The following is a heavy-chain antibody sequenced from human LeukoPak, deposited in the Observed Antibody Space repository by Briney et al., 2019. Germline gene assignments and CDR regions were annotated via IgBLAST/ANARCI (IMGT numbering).Heavy chain of an antibody. J-gene: IGHJ5*02. V-gene: IGHV4-38-2*01. Sequence: SETLSLTCAVSGYSISSGYYWGWVRPPPGKRLEWIGSIYHGGNTIYNPSLKSRVTMSVDTSKNQFSLSLSSVTAADTAVYHCAFHVERTMAANNYFDPWGQGILVTVSS. CDR1: GYSISSGYY. CDR3: AFHVERTMAANNYFDP. D-gene: IGHD5-18*01. CDR2: IYHGGNT.